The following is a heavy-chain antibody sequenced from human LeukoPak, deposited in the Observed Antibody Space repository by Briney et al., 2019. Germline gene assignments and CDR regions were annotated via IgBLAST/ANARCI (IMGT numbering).Heavy chain of an antibody. CDR1: GYSFTNYW. V-gene: IGHV5-51*01. Sequence: GESLKISRQTSGYSFTNYWIGWVRQMPGKGLEWMGIIYPDDSDTKYSPSFQGQVTISADKSIDTAYLQWSSLKASDTAMYYCARSYCSNTSCPTYFDFWGQGTLVTVSS. CDR2: IYPDDSDT. CDR3: ARSYCSNTSCPTYFDF. D-gene: IGHD2-2*01. J-gene: IGHJ4*02.